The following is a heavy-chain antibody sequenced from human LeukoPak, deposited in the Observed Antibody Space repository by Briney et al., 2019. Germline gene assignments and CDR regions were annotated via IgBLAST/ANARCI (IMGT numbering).Heavy chain of an antibody. CDR3: ARGAPYYDQRSPNWYFDL. J-gene: IGHJ2*01. CDR1: GFTFSSYS. CDR2: ISSSSSYI. D-gene: IGHD1-26*01. V-gene: IGHV3-21*01. Sequence: GGSLRLSCAASGFTFSSYSMNWVRQAPVKGLEWVSSISSSSSYIYYADSVKGRFTISRDNAKNSLYLQMNSLRAEDTAVYYCARGAPYYDQRSPNWYFDLWGRGTLVTVSS.